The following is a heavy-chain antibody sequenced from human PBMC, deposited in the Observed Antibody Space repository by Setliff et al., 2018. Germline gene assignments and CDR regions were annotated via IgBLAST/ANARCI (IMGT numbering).Heavy chain of an antibody. D-gene: IGHD6-13*01. V-gene: IGHV1-69*13. Sequence: GASVKVSCKASGGTFSSYAISWVRQAPGQGLEWMGGIIPIFGTANYAQKFQGRVTITADESTSTAYMELSSLRFEDTAVYYCARVQQLGTFDYWGQGTLVTVSS. CDR2: IIPIFGTA. J-gene: IGHJ4*02. CDR3: ARVQQLGTFDY. CDR1: GGTFSSYA.